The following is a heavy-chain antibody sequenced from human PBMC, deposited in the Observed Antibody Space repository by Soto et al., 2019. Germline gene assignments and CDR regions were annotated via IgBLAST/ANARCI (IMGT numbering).Heavy chain of an antibody. CDR3: AKVHYYDSTGYFRHFDS. J-gene: IGHJ4*02. V-gene: IGHV3-23*01. CDR1: GFTFGSYA. Sequence: GGSLRLSCAASGFTFGSYAMSWVRQAPGKGLEWVSIISASGSGTYSRDSVKGRFAISRDNSRNTLHLQMNSLRPEDTAVYFCAKVHYYDSTGYFRHFDSWGQGTQVTVSS. CDR2: ISASGSGT. D-gene: IGHD3-22*01.